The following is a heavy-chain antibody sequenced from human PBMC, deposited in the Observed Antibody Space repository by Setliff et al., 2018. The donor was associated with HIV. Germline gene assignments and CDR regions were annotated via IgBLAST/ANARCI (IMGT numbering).Heavy chain of an antibody. V-gene: IGHV1-2*06. J-gene: IGHJ4*02. D-gene: IGHD3-10*01. CDR3: ARGVLYGLSEY. CDR1: GYKFTGHH. CDR2: INPNMGDT. Sequence: ASVKVSCKASGYKFTGHHIQWMRQAPGQGLEWMGRINPNMGDTQYAQKFQGRIIMTRDTSINTVYMELSSLTSDDTALYYCARGVLYGLSEYWGTGSLVTVSS.